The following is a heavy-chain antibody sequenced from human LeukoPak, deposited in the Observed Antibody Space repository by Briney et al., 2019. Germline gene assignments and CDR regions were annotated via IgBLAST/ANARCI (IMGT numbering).Heavy chain of an antibody. Sequence: GGSLRLSCAASGFTFSSYSMNWVRQAPGKGLEWVSYISSSSSTIYYADSVKGRFTISRDNAKNSLYLQMNSLRAEDTAVYYCASTGASITIFGVAPAYYYYYMDVWGKGTTVTVSS. V-gene: IGHV3-48*01. CDR3: ASTGASITIFGVAPAYYYYYMDV. CDR1: GFTFSSYS. CDR2: ISSSSSTI. D-gene: IGHD3-3*01. J-gene: IGHJ6*03.